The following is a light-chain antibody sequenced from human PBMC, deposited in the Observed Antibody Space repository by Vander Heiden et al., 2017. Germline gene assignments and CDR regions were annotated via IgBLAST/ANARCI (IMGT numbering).Light chain of an antibody. CDR3: NSYTSSSTVV. Sequence: SAVTQPSSVSGSPGQSITLSCTGTTSDVGGYNYVSWYQQHPGKAPKLMIYEVSKRPSGVSNRFSGSKSGNTASLTISGLQAEDEADYYCNSYTSSSTVVFGGGTKLTVL. CDR2: EVS. V-gene: IGLV2-14*01. J-gene: IGLJ2*01. CDR1: TSDVGGYNY.